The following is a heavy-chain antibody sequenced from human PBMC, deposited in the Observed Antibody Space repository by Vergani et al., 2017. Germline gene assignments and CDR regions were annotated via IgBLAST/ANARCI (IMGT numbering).Heavy chain of an antibody. V-gene: IGHV4-4*03. CDR2: IFHDGRN. J-gene: IGHJ3*01. CDR1: GCSISSTNW. Sequence: QLQLQESGPGLMKPPGTLSLTCAVSGCSISSTNWWSWVRQSPGKGLEWIGEIFHDGRNNNNPSLKSRVTISMDKSKNQVSLKLTSLTAADTAMYYCVREGFRGNYFAAFDLWGHGTMVTVSS. CDR3: VREGFRGNYFAAFDL. D-gene: IGHD3-10*01.